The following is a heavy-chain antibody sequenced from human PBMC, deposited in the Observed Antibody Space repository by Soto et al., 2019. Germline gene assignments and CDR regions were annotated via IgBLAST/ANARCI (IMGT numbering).Heavy chain of an antibody. CDR2: ISPYTGRT. Sequence: ASVKVSCKASGYSFSNYGIAWVRQAPGQGPEWMGWISPYTGRTNYAQNVKGRVVMTKDISTNTVYLELRSLRSDDTAIYYCGRCRTDSYAMDVWGQGTTVTVSS. CDR1: GYSFSNYG. CDR3: GRCRTDSYAMDV. V-gene: IGHV1-18*01. D-gene: IGHD2-8*02. J-gene: IGHJ6*02.